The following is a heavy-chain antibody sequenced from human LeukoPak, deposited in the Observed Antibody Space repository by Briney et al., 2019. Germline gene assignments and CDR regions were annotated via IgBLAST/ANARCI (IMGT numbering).Heavy chain of an antibody. CDR2: INHSGST. J-gene: IGHJ4*02. CDR1: GGSFSGYY. D-gene: IGHD3-22*01. V-gene: IGHV4-34*01. Sequence: SETLSLTCAVYGGSFSGYYWSWIRQPPGKGLEWIGEINHSGSTNYNPSLKSRVTISVDTSKNQFSLKLSSVTAADTAVYYCARGRYYYDSSGSVNFDYWGQGTLVTVSS. CDR3: ARGRYYYDSSGSVNFDY.